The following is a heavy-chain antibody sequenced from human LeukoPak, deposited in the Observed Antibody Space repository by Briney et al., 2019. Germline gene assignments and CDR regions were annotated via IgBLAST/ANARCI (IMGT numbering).Heavy chain of an antibody. J-gene: IGHJ4*02. CDR2: ISGSGGST. CDR1: GFTFSSYA. Sequence: HPGGSLRLSCAASGFTFSSYAMSWVRQAPGKGLEWVSAISGSGGSTYYADSVKGRFTISRDNSKYTLYLQMNSLRAEDTAIYYCAIDQYYASGSYVYWGPGTLATVSS. D-gene: IGHD3-10*01. CDR3: AIDQYYASGSYVY. V-gene: IGHV3-23*01.